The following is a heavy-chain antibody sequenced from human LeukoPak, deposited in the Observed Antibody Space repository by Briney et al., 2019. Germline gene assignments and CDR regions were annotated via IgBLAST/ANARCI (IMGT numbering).Heavy chain of an antibody. D-gene: IGHD6-19*01. CDR2: ITDDGTNK. CDR1: GFTFSRHA. V-gene: IGHV3-30-3*01. CDR3: ARDLRGWFSIDY. J-gene: IGHJ4*02. Sequence: PGGALTLSCAASGFTFSRHAMHWVRLAPAPGLEWAAVITDDGTNKYHADCVKGRFTISRDSSKNTVYLQMNSLSTEDTAVYYCARDLRGWFSIDYWGQGTLVTVSS.